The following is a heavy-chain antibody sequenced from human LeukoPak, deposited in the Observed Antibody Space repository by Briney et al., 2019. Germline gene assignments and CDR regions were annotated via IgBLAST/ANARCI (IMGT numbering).Heavy chain of an antibody. CDR2: IIPIFGTA. D-gene: IGHD3-10*01. CDR1: GGTFSSYA. V-gene: IGHV1-69*06. CDR3: ARAFDYYGSGSSNWFDP. Sequence: SVKVSCKASGGTFSSYAISWVRQAPGQGLEWMGGIIPIFGTANYAQKFQGRVTITADKSTSTAYMELSSLRSEDTAVYYCARAFDYYGSGSSNWFDPWGQGTLVTVSS. J-gene: IGHJ5*02.